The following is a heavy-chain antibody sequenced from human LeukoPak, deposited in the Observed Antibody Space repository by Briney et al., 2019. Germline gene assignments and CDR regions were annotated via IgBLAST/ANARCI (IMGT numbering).Heavy chain of an antibody. CDR1: GGSISSGGYY. V-gene: IGHV4-31*03. D-gene: IGHD3-3*01. CDR3: AREVTIFGGVDV. CDR2: IYYSGST. Sequence: SETPSLTCTVSGGSISSGGYYWSWIRQHPGQGLEWIGYIYYSGSTYYNPSLKSRVTISVDTSKNQFSLKLSSVTAADTAVYYCAREVTIFGGVDVWGKGTTVTVSS. J-gene: IGHJ6*04.